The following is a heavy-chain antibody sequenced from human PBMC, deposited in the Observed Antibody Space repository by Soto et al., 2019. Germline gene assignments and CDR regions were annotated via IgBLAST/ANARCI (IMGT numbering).Heavy chain of an antibody. V-gene: IGHV2-5*01. CDR3: AHRRGYYDSSGMAYYFDY. Sequence: QSGPTLVNPTQTLTLTCTFSGFSLSTSGVGVGWIRQPPGKALEWLALIYWNDDKRYSPSLKSRLTITKDTSKNQVVLTMTNMDPVDTATYYCAHRRGYYDSSGMAYYFDYWGQGTLVTVSS. D-gene: IGHD3-22*01. J-gene: IGHJ4*02. CDR2: IYWNDDK. CDR1: GFSLSTSGVG.